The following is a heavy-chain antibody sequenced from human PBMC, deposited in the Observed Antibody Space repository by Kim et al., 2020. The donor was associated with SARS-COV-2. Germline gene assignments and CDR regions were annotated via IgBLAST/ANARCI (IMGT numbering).Heavy chain of an antibody. CDR3: AKDGARGFMITFGGVIDVDY. V-gene: IGHV3-23*01. D-gene: IGHD3-16*02. J-gene: IGHJ4*02. CDR2: ISGSGGST. CDR1: GFTFSSYA. Sequence: GGSLRLSCAASGFTFSSYAMSWVRQAPGKGLEWVSAISGSGGSTYYADSVKGRFTISRDNSKNTLYLQMNSLRAEDTAVYYCAKDGARGFMITFGGVIDVDYWGQGTLVTVSS.